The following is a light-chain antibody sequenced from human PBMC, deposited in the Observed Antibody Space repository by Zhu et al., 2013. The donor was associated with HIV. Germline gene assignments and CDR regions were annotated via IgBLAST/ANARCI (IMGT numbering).Light chain of an antibody. Sequence: EIVLTQSPDILSLSPGERATLSCRASQSVTSYLAWYQQKPGQAPRLLIYDGSNRATGIADRFSGSGSGTDFTLSISRLEPEDFAVYYCQQYGSSPLTFGGGTKVEIK. CDR2: DGS. J-gene: IGKJ4*01. V-gene: IGKV3-20*01. CDR3: QQYGSSPLT. CDR1: QSVTSY.